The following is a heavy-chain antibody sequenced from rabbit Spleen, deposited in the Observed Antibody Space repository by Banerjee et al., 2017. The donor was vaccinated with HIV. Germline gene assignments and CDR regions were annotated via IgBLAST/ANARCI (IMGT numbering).Heavy chain of an antibody. D-gene: IGHD2-1*01. J-gene: IGHJ3*01. V-gene: IGHV1S45*01. Sequence: QEQLEESGGDLVKPEGSLTLTCTASGFSLSRDYWICWVRQAPGKGLEWIACIDAGVKGTTYYASWAKGRFAVSKTSSTTVTLQMTRLTAADTATYFCGRGSATMTMVITGYYLSLWGQGTLVTVS. CDR2: IDAGVKGTT. CDR3: GRGSATMTMVITGYYLSL. CDR1: GFSLSRDYW.